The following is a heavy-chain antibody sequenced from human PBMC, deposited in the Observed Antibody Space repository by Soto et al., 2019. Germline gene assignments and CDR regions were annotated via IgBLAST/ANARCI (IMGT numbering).Heavy chain of an antibody. CDR3: ARDKRDLRFLEWSYYFDY. CDR2: ISYDGSNK. V-gene: IGHV3-30-3*01. CDR1: GFTFSSYA. Sequence: QVQLVESGGGVVQPGRSLRLSCAASGFTFSSYAMHWVRQAPGKGLEWVAVISYDGSNKYYADSVKGRFTISRDNSKKTXXLQLNSLRAEDTAVYYCARDKRDLRFLEWSYYFDYWGQGTLVTVSS. J-gene: IGHJ4*02. D-gene: IGHD3-3*01.